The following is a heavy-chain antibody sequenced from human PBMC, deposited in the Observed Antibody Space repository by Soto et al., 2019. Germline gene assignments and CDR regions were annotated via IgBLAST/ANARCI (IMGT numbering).Heavy chain of an antibody. CDR3: AKGPAATRFYYYGMDV. J-gene: IGHJ6*02. CDR1: GFTFDDYA. V-gene: IGHV3-9*01. Sequence: PGGSLRLSCAASGFTFDDYAMHWVRQAPGKGLEWVSGISWNSGSIYYADSVKGRFTISRDNAKNTLYLQMNSLRAEDTAVYYCAKGPAATRFYYYGMDVWGQGTTVTVSS. CDR2: ISWNSGSI. D-gene: IGHD2-2*01.